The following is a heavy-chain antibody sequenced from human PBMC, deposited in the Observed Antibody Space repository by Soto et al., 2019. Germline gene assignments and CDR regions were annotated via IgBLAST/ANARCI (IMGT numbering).Heavy chain of an antibody. J-gene: IGHJ4*02. V-gene: IGHV1-45*02. CDR1: GNTFSYRY. CDR2: IAPFSGDV. Sequence: QMQLVQSGAEVTKTGSSVTVSCQALGNTFSYRYLHWVRQAPGQALEWMGWIAPFSGDVHYAQKFQRGTLTRDRSINTAYMRMSSLRSEDTAIYFCASGGAGSGPFTWELPDHWGQGTLVTVSS. D-gene: IGHD1-26*01. CDR3: ASGGAGSGPFTWELPDH.